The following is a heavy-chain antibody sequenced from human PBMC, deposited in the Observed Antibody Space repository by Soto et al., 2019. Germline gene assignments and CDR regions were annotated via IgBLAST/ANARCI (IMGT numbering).Heavy chain of an antibody. CDR3: ARAVAVAAYFDY. J-gene: IGHJ4*02. CDR2: INAGNGNT. CDR1: GYTFTGYA. D-gene: IGHD6-19*01. V-gene: IGHV1-3*05. Sequence: QVQLVQAGAEEKKPWASVKVSCKASGYTFTGYAMHWVRQAPGQRLEWMGWINAGNGNTKYTQKFQGRVTVTRDTSASTAYMELSSLRSEDTAVYSCARAVAVAAYFDYWGQGTLVTVSS.